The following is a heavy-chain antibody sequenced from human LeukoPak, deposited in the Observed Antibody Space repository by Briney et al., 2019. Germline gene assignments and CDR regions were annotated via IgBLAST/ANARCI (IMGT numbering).Heavy chain of an antibody. V-gene: IGHV3-23*01. J-gene: IGHJ3*02. CDR1: EFPFSHYA. CDR3: ARGLGTVNDAFDI. Sequence: PGGSLRLSCAASEFPFSHYAMNWVRQAPGKGLEWVSGIGASGSSTYYGDPVKGRFTISRDNSKTTLFLQMNSLRAEYTAVYYCARGLGTVNDAFDIWGQGTMVTVSS. CDR2: IGASGSST. D-gene: IGHD4-17*01.